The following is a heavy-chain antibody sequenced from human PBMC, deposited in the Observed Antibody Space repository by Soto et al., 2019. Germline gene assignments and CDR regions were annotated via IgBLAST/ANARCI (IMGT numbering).Heavy chain of an antibody. V-gene: IGHV3-23*01. CDR1: GFTFSSYA. CDR3: GEGTAWSPAVDLEI. J-gene: IGHJ3*02. Sequence: EVQLLESGGGLVQPGGSLRLSCAASGFTFSSYAMNWVRQAPGKGLEWVSAISGSGGSTYYADSVKGRFTISRDSSKNALYLQVNSLRAEDTAVYYWGEGTAWSPAVDLEIWGQGKMVTGS. CDR2: ISGSGGST.